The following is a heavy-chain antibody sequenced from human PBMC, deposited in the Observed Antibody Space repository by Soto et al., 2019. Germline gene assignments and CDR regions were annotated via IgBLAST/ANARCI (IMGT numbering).Heavy chain of an antibody. V-gene: IGHV1-18*01. J-gene: IGHJ4*02. Sequence: ASVKVSCKASGYRFTNHGISWVRQAPGQGLEWMGWISGNDGKTKYARKFQGRVTVTTDTSTSTAYMEMNSLRYDDTAVYYCARDFYPLAYYFDYWGQGTLVTVSS. CDR2: ISGNDGKT. CDR1: GYRFTNHG. CDR3: ARDFYPLAYYFDY.